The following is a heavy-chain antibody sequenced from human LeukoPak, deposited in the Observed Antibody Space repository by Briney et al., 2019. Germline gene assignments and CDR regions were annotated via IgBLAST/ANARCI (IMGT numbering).Heavy chain of an antibody. Sequence: SETLSLTCTVSGGSISSSSYYWGWIRQPPGKGLEWIGSIYYSGSTYYNPSLKSRITMSVDTSKNQFSLKLSSVTAAGTAMYYCVRHIRDSSFFDPWGLGTLVTVSS. CDR2: IYYSGST. CDR3: VRHIRDSSFFDP. V-gene: IGHV4-39*01. J-gene: IGHJ5*02. D-gene: IGHD2-15*01. CDR1: GGSISSSSYY.